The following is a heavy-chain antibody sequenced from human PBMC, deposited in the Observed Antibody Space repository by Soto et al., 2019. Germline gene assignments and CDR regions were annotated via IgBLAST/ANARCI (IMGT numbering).Heavy chain of an antibody. D-gene: IGHD4-4*01. V-gene: IGHV5-51*01. J-gene: IGHJ6*01. Sequence: GESVTICCKVSGYSFTSYGIVWVLQMPGKRLEWMGMIYPGASDTRYSPSFQCQVTISADKSISTAYLQWSSLKASETAMYYCARHYTVTTSTALDGMDVWGQGTTVTVSS. CDR2: IYPGASDT. CDR1: GYSFTSYG. CDR3: ARHYTVTTSTALDGMDV.